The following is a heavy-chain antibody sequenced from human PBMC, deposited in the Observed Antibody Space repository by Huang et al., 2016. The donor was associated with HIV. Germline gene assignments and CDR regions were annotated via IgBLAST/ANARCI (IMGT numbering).Heavy chain of an antibody. CDR3: ARHREGPVAYYSGWGSHLNYMDV. D-gene: IGHD3-10*01. Sequence: QLLLQESGPGLVKPSEALALTCAVSGGSIRSSDYHWGWIRQPPGKGLEWIGSIYYTGSTHDSPSLKMRVTIAVDTSKNLFFLNLTSLTAADTAVYYCARHREGPVAYYSGWGSHLNYMDVWGRGRTVVVSS. J-gene: IGHJ6*03. CDR2: IYYTGST. CDR1: GGSIRSSDYH. V-gene: IGHV4-39*01.